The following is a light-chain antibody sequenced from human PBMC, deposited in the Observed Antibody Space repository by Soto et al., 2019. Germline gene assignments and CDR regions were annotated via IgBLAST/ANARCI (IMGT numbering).Light chain of an antibody. CDR3: QQLNSYPFT. CDR1: QGISSY. V-gene: IGKV1-9*01. Sequence: DIQLTQSPSFLSASVGDGVTITCRASQGISSYLAWYQQKPGKAPKLLIYAASTLQSGVPSRFSGSGSGTEFTLTISSLQPEDCATYYCQQLNSYPFTFGGGTKVEIK. J-gene: IGKJ4*01. CDR2: AAS.